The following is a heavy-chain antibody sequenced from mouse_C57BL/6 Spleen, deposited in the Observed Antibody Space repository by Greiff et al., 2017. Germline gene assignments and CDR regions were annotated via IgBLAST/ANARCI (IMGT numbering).Heavy chain of an antibody. J-gene: IGHJ4*01. CDR3: ANLLLRYYAMDY. V-gene: IGHV3-6*01. CDR1: GYSITSGYY. Sequence: EVQRVESGPGLVKPSQSLSLTCSVTGYSITSGYYWNWIRQFPGNKLEWMGYISYDGSNNYNPSLKNRISITRDTSKNQFFLKLNSVTTEDTATYYCANLLLRYYAMDYWGQGTSVTVSS. D-gene: IGHD1-1*01. CDR2: ISYDGSN.